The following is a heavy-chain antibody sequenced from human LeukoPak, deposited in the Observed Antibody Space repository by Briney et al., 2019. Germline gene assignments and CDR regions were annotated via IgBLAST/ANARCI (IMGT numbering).Heavy chain of an antibody. CDR3: AIEGRTMITTGNY. CDR1: GGSFSGYY. J-gene: IGHJ4*02. Sequence: SETLSLTCAVYGGSFSGYYWSWIRQPPGKGLEWIGEINHSGSTNYNPSLKSRVTISVDTSKNQFSLKLSSVTAADTAVYYCAIEGRTMITTGNYWGQGTLVTVSS. D-gene: IGHD4-11*01. V-gene: IGHV4-34*01. CDR2: INHSGST.